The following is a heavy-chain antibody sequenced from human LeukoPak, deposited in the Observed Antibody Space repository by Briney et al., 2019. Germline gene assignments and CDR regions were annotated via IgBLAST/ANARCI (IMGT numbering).Heavy chain of an antibody. J-gene: IGHJ4*02. CDR2: IYPGDSDT. D-gene: IGHD2-15*01. CDR1: GYSFTSYW. Sequence: GESLKISCKGSGYSFTSYWIGWVRQMPGKGLEWMGIIYPGDSDTRYSPSFQGQVTISADKSISTAYLQWSSLKASDTAMCYCARLFGYCSGGSCYLYYFDYWGQGTLVTVSS. V-gene: IGHV5-51*01. CDR3: ARLFGYCSGGSCYLYYFDY.